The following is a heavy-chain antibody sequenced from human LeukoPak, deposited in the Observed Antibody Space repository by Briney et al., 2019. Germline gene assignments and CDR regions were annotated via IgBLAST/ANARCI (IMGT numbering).Heavy chain of an antibody. CDR3: ARVPRRIAVAGTFDY. V-gene: IGHV1-8*03. CDR1: GYTFTSYD. CDR2: MNPNSGNT. Sequence: ASVKVSCKASGYTFTSYDINWVRQATGQGLEWMGWMNPNSGNTGYAQKFQGRVTITRNTSISTAYMELSRLRSDDTAVYYCARVPRRIAVAGTFDYWGQGTLVTVSS. J-gene: IGHJ4*02. D-gene: IGHD6-19*01.